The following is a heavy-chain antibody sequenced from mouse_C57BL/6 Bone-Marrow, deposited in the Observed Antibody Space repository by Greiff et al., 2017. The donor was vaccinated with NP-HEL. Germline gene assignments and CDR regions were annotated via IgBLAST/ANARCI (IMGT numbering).Heavy chain of an antibody. CDR1: GYTFTSYG. D-gene: IGHD1-1*01. Sequence: VKLMESGAELARPGASVKLSCKASGYTFTSYGISWVKQRTGQGLEWIGEIYPRSGNTYYNEKFKGKATLTADQSSSPAYMELRSLTSEYSAVYFCARTPDYYGSNYADYWGQGTTLTVTS. V-gene: IGHV1-81*01. J-gene: IGHJ2*01. CDR2: IYPRSGNT. CDR3: ARTPDYYGSNYADY.